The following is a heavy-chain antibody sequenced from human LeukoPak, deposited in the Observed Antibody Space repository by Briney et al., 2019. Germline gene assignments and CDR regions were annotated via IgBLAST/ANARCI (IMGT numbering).Heavy chain of an antibody. D-gene: IGHD2-2*01. CDR3: ARAPGAAID. J-gene: IGHJ4*02. V-gene: IGHV4-39*07. Sequence: SETLSLTCTVSGGSISSGGYYWSWIRQPPGKGLEWIGEINHSGSTNYNPSLKSRVSISVDTSKNQFSLKLNSVTAADTAVYYCARAPGAAIDWGQGTLVTVSS. CDR1: GGSISSGGYY. CDR2: INHSGST.